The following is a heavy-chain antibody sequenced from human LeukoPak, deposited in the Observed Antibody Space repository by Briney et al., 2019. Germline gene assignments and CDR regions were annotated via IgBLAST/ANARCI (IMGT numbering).Heavy chain of an antibody. V-gene: IGHV3-23*01. D-gene: IGHD3-9*01. Sequence: GSLRLSCAASGFTFSSYAMSWARQAPGKGLEWVSAISGSGGSTYYADSVKGRFTISRDNSKNTLYLQMNSLRAEDTAVYYCAKDGGILTGYYDYWGQGTLVTVSS. J-gene: IGHJ4*02. CDR2: ISGSGGST. CDR1: GFTFSSYA. CDR3: AKDGGILTGYYDY.